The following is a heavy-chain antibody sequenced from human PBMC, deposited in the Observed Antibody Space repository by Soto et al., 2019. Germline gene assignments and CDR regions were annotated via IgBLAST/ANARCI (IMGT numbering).Heavy chain of an antibody. J-gene: IGHJ4*02. D-gene: IGHD6-13*01. CDR3: AVDGAAAGTVENFDY. CDR2: ISAYNGNT. V-gene: IGHV1-18*01. Sequence: GASVKVSCKASGYTFTSYGISWVRQAPGQGLEWMGWISAYNGNTNYAQKLQGRVTMTTDTSTSTAYMELRSLRSDDTAVYYCAVDGAAAGTVENFDYWGQGTLVTVSS. CDR1: GYTFTSYG.